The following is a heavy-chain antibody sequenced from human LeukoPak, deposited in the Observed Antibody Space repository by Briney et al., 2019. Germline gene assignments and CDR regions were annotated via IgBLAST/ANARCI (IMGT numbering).Heavy chain of an antibody. CDR2: IIPIFGTA. CDR1: GGTFSSYA. V-gene: IGHV1-69*05. D-gene: IGHD2-15*01. J-gene: IGHJ4*02. Sequence: GSSVKVSCKASGGTFSSYAISWVRQAPGQGLEWMGRIIPIFGTANYAQKFQGGVTITTDESTSTAYMELSSLRSEDTAVYYCASYKCSGGSCYLDYWGQGTLVTVSS. CDR3: ASYKCSGGSCYLDY.